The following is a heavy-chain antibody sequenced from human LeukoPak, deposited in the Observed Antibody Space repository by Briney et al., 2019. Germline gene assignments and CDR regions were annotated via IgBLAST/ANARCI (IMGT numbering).Heavy chain of an antibody. CDR1: GGSISSSSYY. V-gene: IGHV4-39*07. CDR3: ARDFHPDY. J-gene: IGHJ4*02. Sequence: SGTLSLTCAVSGGSISSSSYYWGWIRQPPGKGLEWIGSIYYSGNTYYNPSLKSRVTISVDTSKNQFSLKLSSVTAADTAVYYCARDFHPDYWGQGTLVTVSS. CDR2: IYYSGNT.